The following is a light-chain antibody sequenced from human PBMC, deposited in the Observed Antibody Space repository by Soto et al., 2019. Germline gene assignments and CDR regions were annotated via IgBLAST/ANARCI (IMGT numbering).Light chain of an antibody. CDR3: QSYDATNQV. V-gene: IGLV6-57*01. Sequence: NFMLTQPHSVSESPGKTVIISCTRSSGSIASNYVQWYQQRPGSSPTTVIYEDNQRPSGVPDRFSGSIDSSSNSASLTISGLETEDAADYYCQSYDATNQVFGGGTKLTVL. CDR2: EDN. CDR1: SGSIASNY. J-gene: IGLJ3*02.